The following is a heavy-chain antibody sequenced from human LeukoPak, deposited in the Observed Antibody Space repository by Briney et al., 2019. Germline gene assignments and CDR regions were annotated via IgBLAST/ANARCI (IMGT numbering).Heavy chain of an antibody. Sequence: PGGSLRLSSAASGFTFSDHYMDWVRQAPGKGLERVGRTRDKANKYTTEYAASVKGRFTSSRDDSKNSLYLEMNSLKTEDTAVYYCARPLRNSGYFGDWGQGTLVSVSS. J-gene: IGHJ4*02. CDR2: TRDKANKYTT. D-gene: IGHD1-14*01. CDR3: ARPLRNSGYFGD. V-gene: IGHV3-72*01. CDR1: GFTFSDHY.